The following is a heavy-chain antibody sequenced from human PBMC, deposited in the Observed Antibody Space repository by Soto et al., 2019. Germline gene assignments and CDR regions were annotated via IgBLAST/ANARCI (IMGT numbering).Heavy chain of an antibody. CDR2: IIPIFGTA. J-gene: IGHJ3*02. CDR1: GGTFSSYA. Sequence: QVQLVQSGAEVKKPGSSVKVSCKASGGTFSSYAISWVRQAPGQGLEWMGGIIPIFGTANYAQKFQGRVTITADKSTSTAYMELSRLSSEDAAAYYCAREGFGPPGGAFDIWGQGTMVTVSS. V-gene: IGHV1-69*06. D-gene: IGHD3-10*01. CDR3: AREGFGPPGGAFDI.